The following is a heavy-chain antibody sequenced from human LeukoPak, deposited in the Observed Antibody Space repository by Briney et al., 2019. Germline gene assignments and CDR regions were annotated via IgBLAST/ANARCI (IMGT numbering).Heavy chain of an antibody. Sequence: PGGSLRLSCATSGFTFTNYAMNWVRQSPGEGLEWVSAVTGPGDTTYYADSVKGRFFMSREDSKTTVYLQMNSLRAEDTAIYYCTKIPLGSHWVDFDYWGQGTLVTVSS. V-gene: IGHV3-23*01. D-gene: IGHD3-10*01. CDR1: GFTFTNYA. CDR2: VTGPGDTT. J-gene: IGHJ4*02. CDR3: TKIPLGSHWVDFDY.